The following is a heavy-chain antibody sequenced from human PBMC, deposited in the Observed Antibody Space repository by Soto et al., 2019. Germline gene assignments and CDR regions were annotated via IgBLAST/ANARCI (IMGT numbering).Heavy chain of an antibody. CDR1: GFTFSSYA. V-gene: IGHV3-23*01. CDR2: ISGSGGST. CDR3: AKGSSSFSSSSGAAPGLFNY. D-gene: IGHD6-6*01. Sequence: EVQLLESGGGLVQPGGSLRLSCAASGFTFSSYAMSWVRQAPGKGLEWVSGISGSGGSTYSADSVKGRFTISRDNSKNTLYVQMNSLRAEATAVYYCAKGSSSFSSSSGAAPGLFNYWGQGTLVTVSS. J-gene: IGHJ4*02.